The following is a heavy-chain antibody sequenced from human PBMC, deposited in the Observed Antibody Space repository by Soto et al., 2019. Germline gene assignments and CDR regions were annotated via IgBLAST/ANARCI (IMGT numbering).Heavy chain of an antibody. CDR1: GYTFTSYY. Sequence: ASVKVSCKASGYTFTSYYMHWVRQAPGQGLEWMGIINPSGGSTSYAQKFQGRVTMTGDTSTSTVYMELSSLRSEDTAVYYCARGPVLRYFDWLSYYFDYWGQGTLVTVSS. D-gene: IGHD3-9*01. J-gene: IGHJ4*02. CDR3: ARGPVLRYFDWLSYYFDY. CDR2: INPSGGST. V-gene: IGHV1-46*01.